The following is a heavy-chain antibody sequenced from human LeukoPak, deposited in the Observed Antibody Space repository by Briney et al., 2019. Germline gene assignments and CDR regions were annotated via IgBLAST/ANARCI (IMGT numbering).Heavy chain of an antibody. J-gene: IGHJ4*02. Sequence: ASVKVSCKASGYAFTSYYIHWVRPAPGQGLEWMGIIDPTGGRTTYAQKFQGRVTMTRDTSTSTVYMDLSSLRSEDTAVYFCTRADSYGDFDYWGQGTQVTVSS. CDR3: TRADSYGDFDY. V-gene: IGHV1-46*01. CDR2: IDPTGGRT. CDR1: GYAFTSYY. D-gene: IGHD3-10*01.